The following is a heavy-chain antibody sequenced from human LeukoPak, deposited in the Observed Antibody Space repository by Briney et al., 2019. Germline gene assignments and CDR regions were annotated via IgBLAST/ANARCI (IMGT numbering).Heavy chain of an antibody. V-gene: IGHV3-21*01. CDR2: ISSSSSYI. J-gene: IGHJ4*01. CDR1: GFTFSSYG. CDR3: ARDRYNYGYEVDY. D-gene: IGHD5-18*01. Sequence: GGSLRLSCAASGFTFSSYGINWVRQAPGKGLEWVSSISSSSSYIYYADSVKGRFTISRDNAKNSLYLQMNSLRAEDTAVYYCARDRYNYGYEVDYWGHGTLVTVSS.